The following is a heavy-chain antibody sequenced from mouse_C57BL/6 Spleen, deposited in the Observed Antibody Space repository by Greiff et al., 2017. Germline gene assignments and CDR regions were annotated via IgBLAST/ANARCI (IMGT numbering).Heavy chain of an antibody. D-gene: IGHD1-1*01. CDR3: AIVTTVVATRGYYAMDY. V-gene: IGHV1-55*01. CDR1: GYTFTSYW. Sequence: QVQLQQPGAELVKPGASVKMSCKASGYTFTSYWITWVKQRPGPGLEWIGDIYPGCGSTNYNEKFKSKATLTVDTSSSTAYLQPSSLTAEDSAVYDCAIVTTVVATRGYYAMDYWGQGTSVTVSS. CDR2: IYPGCGST. J-gene: IGHJ4*01.